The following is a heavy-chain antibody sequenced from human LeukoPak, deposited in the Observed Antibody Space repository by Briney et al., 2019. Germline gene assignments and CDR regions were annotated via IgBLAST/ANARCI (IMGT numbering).Heavy chain of an antibody. CDR2: ISYDGSNK. J-gene: IGHJ4*02. V-gene: IGHV3-30*03. Sequence: GGSLRLSCAASGFTFSSYGMHWVRQAPGKGLEWVAVISYDGSNKHYADSVKGRFTISRDNSKNTLYLQMNSLKTEDTAVYYCTTRLHYDFWSGYSMDYWGQGTLVTVSS. CDR1: GFTFSSYG. D-gene: IGHD3-3*01. CDR3: TTRLHYDFWSGYSMDY.